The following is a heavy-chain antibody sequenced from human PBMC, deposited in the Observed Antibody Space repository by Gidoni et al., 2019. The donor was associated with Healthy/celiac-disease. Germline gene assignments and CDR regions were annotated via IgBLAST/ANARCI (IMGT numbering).Heavy chain of an antibody. J-gene: IGHJ5*02. Sequence: QVQLVQSGAEVKKPGASVKVSCKASGYTFTSYDIIWVRHATGQGLEWMGWMNPNSGNTGYAQKFQGRVTMTRNTSISTAYMELSSLRSEDTAVYYCARGQWYYDSSGYLFDPWGQGTLVTVSS. CDR1: GYTFTSYD. D-gene: IGHD3-22*01. CDR3: ARGQWYYDSSGYLFDP. V-gene: IGHV1-8*01. CDR2: MNPNSGNT.